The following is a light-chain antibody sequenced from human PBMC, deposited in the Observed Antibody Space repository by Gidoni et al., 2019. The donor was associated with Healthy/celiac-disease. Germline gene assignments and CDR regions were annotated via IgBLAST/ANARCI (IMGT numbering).Light chain of an antibody. V-gene: IGLV3-1*01. Sequence: SYELTQPPSVSVSPGQTASITCSGNKLGDKYACWYQQKPGQSPVLVIYQDTKRPSGIPARFSGSNSGNTATLTIIWTQSMDEADYYCQAWDSSTASWVFGGGTKLTVL. J-gene: IGLJ3*02. CDR3: QAWDSSTASWV. CDR2: QDT. CDR1: KLGDKY.